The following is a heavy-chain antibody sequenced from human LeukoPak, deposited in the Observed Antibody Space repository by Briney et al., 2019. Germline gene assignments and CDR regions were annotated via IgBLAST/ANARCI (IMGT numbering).Heavy chain of an antibody. Sequence: ASVKVSCKASGYTFSGYYMHWVRQAPGQGLEWMGWIIPNTGGTNYAQKFQGRVTMTRDTTISTAYMELSSLRSDDTAVYYCAREWLIVVTGTGHLDYWGQGTLVTVSS. J-gene: IGHJ4*02. CDR1: GYTFSGYY. CDR2: IIPNTGGT. D-gene: IGHD6-19*01. V-gene: IGHV1-2*02. CDR3: AREWLIVVTGTGHLDY.